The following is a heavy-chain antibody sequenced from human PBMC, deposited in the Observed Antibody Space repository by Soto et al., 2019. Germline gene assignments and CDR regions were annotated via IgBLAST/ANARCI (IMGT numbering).Heavy chain of an antibody. Sequence: SETLSLTCTVSGGSISSGGYYWSWIRQHPGKGLEWIGYIYYSGSTNYSPSLKSRVTISVDTSKNQFSLNLSSVTAADTAVYYCAREGVSSSWYYYYALDVWGQGTTVTVSS. J-gene: IGHJ6*02. CDR3: AREGVSSSWYYYYALDV. V-gene: IGHV4-61*08. D-gene: IGHD6-13*01. CDR1: GGSISSGGYY. CDR2: IYYSGST.